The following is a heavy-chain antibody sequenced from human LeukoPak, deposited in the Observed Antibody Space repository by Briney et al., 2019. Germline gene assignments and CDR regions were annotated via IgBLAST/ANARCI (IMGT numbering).Heavy chain of an antibody. CDR3: ASWGDYYDSSGYPDY. Sequence: SETLSLTCAVYGGSFSDYYWSWFRQPPGKGLEWIGEINHSGSTNYNPSLKSRVTISVDASKNQFSLRLSSVTAADTAVYYCASWGDYYDSSGYPDYWGQGTLVTVSS. V-gene: IGHV4-34*01. J-gene: IGHJ4*02. CDR1: GGSFSDYY. D-gene: IGHD3-22*01. CDR2: INHSGST.